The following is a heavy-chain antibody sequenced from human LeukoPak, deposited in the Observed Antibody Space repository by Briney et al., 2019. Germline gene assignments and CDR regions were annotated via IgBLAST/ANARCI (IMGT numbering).Heavy chain of an antibody. CDR2: ISAGADVI. V-gene: IGHV3-23*01. Sequence: GCLRLSCEAAGFSFKDYSMGWVRRASGKRLEWVSGISAGADVIFYADPVKGRFTISRDNSKNTLFLQMNSLRDDDTAVYHCVSDPWDIGPAFNYWGQGALVTVSS. J-gene: IGHJ4*02. CDR1: GFSFKDYS. CDR3: VSDPWDIGPAFNY. D-gene: IGHD1-26*01.